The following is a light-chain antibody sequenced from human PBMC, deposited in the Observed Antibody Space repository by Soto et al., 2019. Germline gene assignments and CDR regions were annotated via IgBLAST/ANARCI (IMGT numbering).Light chain of an antibody. Sequence: QAVVTQPPSASGTPGQRVTISCSGNSSNIGRNSVNWYQHLPGTAPKLLIFNNDQRPSGVPDRFSGSKSGTSASLAISGLQSEDEADYYCAAWDDSLNGPVVFGGGTKLTVL. V-gene: IGLV1-44*01. CDR2: NND. CDR3: AAWDDSLNGPVV. CDR1: SSNIGRNS. J-gene: IGLJ2*01.